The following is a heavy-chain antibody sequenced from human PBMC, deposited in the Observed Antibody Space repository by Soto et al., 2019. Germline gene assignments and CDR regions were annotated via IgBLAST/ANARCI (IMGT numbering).Heavy chain of an antibody. D-gene: IGHD3-22*01. CDR3: ARDRTYYYDSSGYSYGMDV. V-gene: IGHV4-30-2*01. CDR2: IQHGGST. CDR1: GGSISSGGYS. Sequence: SETLSLTCAVSGGSISSGGYSWSWIRQPPGKGLEWIGYIQHGGSTYYNPSLKSRVTISVDRSKNQFSLKLSSVTTADTAVYYCARDRTYYYDSSGYSYGMDVWGQGTTVTVSS. J-gene: IGHJ6*02.